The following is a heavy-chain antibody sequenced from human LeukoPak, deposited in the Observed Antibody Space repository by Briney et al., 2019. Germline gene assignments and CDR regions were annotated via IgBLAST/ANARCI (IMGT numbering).Heavy chain of an antibody. Sequence: SETLSLTCTVSGGSISSYYWSWIRQPPGKGLEWIGYICYSGSTNYNPSLKSRVTISVDTSKNQFSLKLSSVTAADTAVYYCARAVGRFLEWLLVPGYYGMDVWGQGTTVTVSS. V-gene: IGHV4-59*12. D-gene: IGHD3-3*01. CDR3: ARAVGRFLEWLLVPGYYGMDV. CDR1: GGSISSYY. J-gene: IGHJ6*02. CDR2: ICYSGST.